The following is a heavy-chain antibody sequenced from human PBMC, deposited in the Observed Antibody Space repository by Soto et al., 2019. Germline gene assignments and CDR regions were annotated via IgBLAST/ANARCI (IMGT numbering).Heavy chain of an antibody. CDR3: ARGGLIRGVLYS. V-gene: IGHV4-34*01. CDR2: INHSGST. Sequence: QVQLQQWGAGLLKPSETLALTCAVYDGSSNNYYWSWIRQPPGKGLEWIGEINHSGSTDYNASLKSRVTISEDTSKQQFSLELRFVTAADTAVYYCARGGLIRGVLYSCGQGTLVTVSS. CDR1: DGSSNNYY. D-gene: IGHD3-10*01. J-gene: IGHJ4*02.